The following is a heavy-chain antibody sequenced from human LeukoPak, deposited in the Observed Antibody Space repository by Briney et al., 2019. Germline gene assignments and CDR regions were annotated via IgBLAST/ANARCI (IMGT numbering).Heavy chain of an antibody. CDR2: IRGSAGST. V-gene: IGHV3-23*01. D-gene: IGHD6-13*01. J-gene: IGHJ3*02. CDR1: GFTFSSYA. CDR3: AKIDGSRWYDAFDI. Sequence: GGSLRLSCAASGFTFSSYAMSWVRQAPGKGLEWVSTIRGSAGSTYYVDSVKGRFTISRDNAKNTLYLQMNSLRAEDTAVYYCAKIDGSRWYDAFDIWGQGTMVTVSS.